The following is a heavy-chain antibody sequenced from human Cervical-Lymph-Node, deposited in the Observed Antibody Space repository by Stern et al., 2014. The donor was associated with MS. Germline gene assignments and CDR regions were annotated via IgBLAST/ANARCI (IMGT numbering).Heavy chain of an antibody. CDR3: ATSTGADVFDI. D-gene: IGHD2-8*02. V-gene: IGHV3-33*01. CDR2: VCNDGINE. CDR1: GFSFSSSV. J-gene: IGHJ3*02. Sequence: VQLVESGGGVVQPGRALRLSCAASGFSFSSSVIHWVRQAPGKGLEWVTVVCNDGINENYADSVRGRFTTSRDTSKNKQYLHMNRLRAEDTAVYFCATSTGADVFDIWGQGTMVIFSS.